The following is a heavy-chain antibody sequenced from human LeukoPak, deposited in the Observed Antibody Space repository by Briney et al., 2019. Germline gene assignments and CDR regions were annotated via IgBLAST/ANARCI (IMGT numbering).Heavy chain of an antibody. Sequence: PSETLSLTCSVSGGSVSTSTHYWAWIRQPPGKGLEWIGSIYHTGRTFVSASPGSRLTMSVDPSTDLLSLTLTSVTASDTAIYYCVRGFVRSRGFDSWGQGALVIVSS. D-gene: IGHD2-21*01. CDR1: GGSVSTSTHY. J-gene: IGHJ4*02. V-gene: IGHV4-39*02. CDR3: VRGFVRSRGFDS. CDR2: IYHTGRT.